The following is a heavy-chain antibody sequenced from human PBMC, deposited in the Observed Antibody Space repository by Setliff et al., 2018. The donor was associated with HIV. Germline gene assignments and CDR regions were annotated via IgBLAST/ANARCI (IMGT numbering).Heavy chain of an antibody. CDR1: GYSISRGYY. CDR2: IHQSGST. Sequence: TLSLTCSVSGYSISRGYYWGWIRQPPGKGLEWIGSIHQSGSTYYNSSLKSRVTMSVDTSKNKFSLKLSSVTAADTAVYYCARDLGSAYSYAQGRFDPWGQGTLVTVSS. J-gene: IGHJ5*02. CDR3: ARDLGSAYSYAQGRFDP. V-gene: IGHV4-38-2*02. D-gene: IGHD5-18*01.